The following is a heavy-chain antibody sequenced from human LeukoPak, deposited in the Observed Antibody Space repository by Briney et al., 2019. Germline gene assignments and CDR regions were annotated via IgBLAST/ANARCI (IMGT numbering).Heavy chain of an antibody. Sequence: PSETLSLTCTVSGGSISSSSYYWGWIRQPPGKGLEWIGSIYYSGSTYYNPSLKSRVTISVDTSKNQFSLKLISVIAADTAVYYCAREGGGCSGGSCYSAKYYFDYWGQGTLVTVSS. D-gene: IGHD2-15*01. V-gene: IGHV4-39*02. CDR2: IYYSGST. CDR1: GGSISSSSYY. CDR3: AREGGGCSGGSCYSAKYYFDY. J-gene: IGHJ4*02.